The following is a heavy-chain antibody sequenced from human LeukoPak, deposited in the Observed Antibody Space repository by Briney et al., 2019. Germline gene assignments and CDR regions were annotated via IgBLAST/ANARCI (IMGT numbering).Heavy chain of an antibody. Sequence: SLRLSCAASGFSFDDYAMHWVRQAPGKGLEWVSGISSNSGNIGYADSVKGRFTISRDNAKNYLYLQMSSLSTEDTALYYCGKDIFASDYYDSGGYTLDYWGQGTLVTVSS. J-gene: IGHJ4*02. D-gene: IGHD3-22*01. CDR1: GFSFDDYA. V-gene: IGHV3-9*01. CDR3: GKDIFASDYYDSGGYTLDY. CDR2: ISSNSGNI.